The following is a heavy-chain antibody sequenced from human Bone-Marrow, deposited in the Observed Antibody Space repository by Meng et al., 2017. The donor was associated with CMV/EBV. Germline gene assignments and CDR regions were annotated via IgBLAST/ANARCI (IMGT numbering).Heavy chain of an antibody. J-gene: IGHJ3*02. Sequence: SVKVSCKASGGTFSSYAISWVRQAPGQGLEWMGGIIPILGTANYAQKFQGRVTITTDESTSTAYMELSSLRSEDTAVYYCADYGDDYAAFDIWGQGTMVTVSS. D-gene: IGHD4/OR15-4a*01. CDR3: ADYGDDYAAFDI. CDR1: GGTFSSYA. V-gene: IGHV1-69*05. CDR2: IIPILGTA.